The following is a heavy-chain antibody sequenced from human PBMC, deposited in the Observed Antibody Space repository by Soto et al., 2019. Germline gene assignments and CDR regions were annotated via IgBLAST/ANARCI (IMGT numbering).Heavy chain of an antibody. V-gene: IGHV3-48*01. Sequence: VQLVESGGAVVRPGGSLRLSCAASGFTFSSYSMSWIRQAPGKGLEWLSYISTTSNTIYYADRVRGRFTISRDNAKKATSPQMGRLRVEDTAVYFCARGESWYGSERFHFDYWGPGTRVAVSS. CDR3: ARGESWYGSERFHFDY. J-gene: IGHJ4*02. CDR2: ISTTSNTI. D-gene: IGHD3-10*01. CDR1: GFTFSSYS.